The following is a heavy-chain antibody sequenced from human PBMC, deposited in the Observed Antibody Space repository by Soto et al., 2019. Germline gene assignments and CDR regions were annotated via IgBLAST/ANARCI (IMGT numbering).Heavy chain of an antibody. D-gene: IGHD3-22*01. J-gene: IGHJ4*02. CDR2: MNPHSANT. CDR3: ARGVSGHSSKSDY. Sequence: XSVKVSCQASGDTFTSYDIHLVRQATGQGLECMGWMNPHSANTGYAQRFQGRITMTRDTSISTAYMELSSLTSEDTAVYYCARGVSGHSSKSDYWGQGTLVTVSS. CDR1: GDTFTSYD. V-gene: IGHV1-8*01.